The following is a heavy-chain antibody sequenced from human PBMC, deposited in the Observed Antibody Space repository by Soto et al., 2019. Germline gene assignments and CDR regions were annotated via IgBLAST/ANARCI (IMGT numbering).Heavy chain of an antibody. Sequence: QLQLQESGSGLVKPSQTLSLTCAVSGGSISSGGYSWSWIRQPPGKGLEWIGYIYHSGSTYYNPSLKSRVTISVDMSKNQFSLKLSSVTAADTAVYYCASRAGGDYENRFAYNWFDPWGQGTLVTVSS. CDR2: IYHSGST. CDR1: GGSISSGGYS. CDR3: ASRAGGDYENRFAYNWFDP. J-gene: IGHJ5*02. D-gene: IGHD4-17*01. V-gene: IGHV4-30-2*01.